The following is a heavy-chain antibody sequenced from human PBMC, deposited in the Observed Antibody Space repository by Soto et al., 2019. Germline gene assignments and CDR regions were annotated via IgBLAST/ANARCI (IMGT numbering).Heavy chain of an antibody. CDR1: AFTFSSNA. Sequence: EVQLLESGGGLVQPGGSLRLSCAASAFTFSSNAMSWVRQAPGKGLEWVSVISGGGGSTDYADPVKGRFTMSRDNSKNTLDLQMNSLRAEATAVYYCARCYRGGHDFWSGFDYWGQGTLVTV. J-gene: IGHJ4*02. CDR3: ARCYRGGHDFWSGFDY. V-gene: IGHV3-23*01. D-gene: IGHD3-3*01. CDR2: ISGGGGST.